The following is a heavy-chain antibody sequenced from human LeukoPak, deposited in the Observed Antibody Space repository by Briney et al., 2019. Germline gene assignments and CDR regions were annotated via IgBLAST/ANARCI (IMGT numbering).Heavy chain of an antibody. CDR1: GGTFSSYA. D-gene: IGHD5-18*01. Sequence: ASVKVSCKASGGTFSSYAISWVRQAPGQGLEWMGGIIPIFGTANYAQKFQGRVTITADKSTSTAYMELSSLRSEDTAVYYCARVWVQLWSSYYYYMDVWGKGTTVTVSS. J-gene: IGHJ6*03. CDR3: ARVWVQLWSSYYYYMDV. V-gene: IGHV1-69*06. CDR2: IIPIFGTA.